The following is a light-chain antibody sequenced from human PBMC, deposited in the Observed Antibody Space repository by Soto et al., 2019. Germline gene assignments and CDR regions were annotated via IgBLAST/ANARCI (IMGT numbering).Light chain of an antibody. V-gene: IGKV3-15*01. Sequence: IAMTQSPATLSVSPGERSTLSCRASQNIYSNVAWYQQRPGQAPRLLIYRASTRATGIPARFSGSGSGTEFTLTISSLQSEDFTVYSCLQYHNLWAFGQGTKVDIK. J-gene: IGKJ1*01. CDR1: QNIYSN. CDR3: LQYHNLWA. CDR2: RAS.